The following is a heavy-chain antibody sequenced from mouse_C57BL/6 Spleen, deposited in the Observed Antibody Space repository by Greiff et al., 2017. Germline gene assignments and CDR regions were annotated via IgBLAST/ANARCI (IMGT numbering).Heavy chain of an antibody. J-gene: IGHJ2*01. V-gene: IGHV5-17*01. CDR3: ARGDGYCFDY. CDR1: GFTFSDYG. CDR2: ISSGSSTI. Sequence: EVMLVESGGGLVKPGGSLKLSCAASGFTFSDYGMNWFRQAPEKGLEWVASISSGSSTINYADTVKGRFTISRDNSKNTLFLQMTSLRSEDTAMYYCARGDGYCFDYWGQGTTLTVSS. D-gene: IGHD2-3*01.